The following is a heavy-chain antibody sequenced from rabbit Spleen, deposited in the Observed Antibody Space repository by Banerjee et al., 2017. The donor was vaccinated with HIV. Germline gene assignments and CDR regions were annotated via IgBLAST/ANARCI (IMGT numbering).Heavy chain of an antibody. CDR1: GFSFSSRYY. V-gene: IGHV1S45*01. J-gene: IGHJ4*01. CDR3: ARGVVGNGNYIHDIAL. CDR2: IYAGGSGGST. Sequence: QEQLVESGGGLVKPGASLTLTCTASGFSFSSRYYMCWVRQAPGKGLEWIACIYAGGSGGSTYYASWVNGRFTISKTSSTTVTLQMTSLTAADTATYFCARGVVGNGNYIHDIALWGPGTLVTVS. D-gene: IGHD5-1*01.